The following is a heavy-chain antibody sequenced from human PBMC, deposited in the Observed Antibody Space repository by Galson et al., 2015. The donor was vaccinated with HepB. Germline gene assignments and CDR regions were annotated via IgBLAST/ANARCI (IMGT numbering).Heavy chain of an antibody. CDR2: ISGSGGRT. Sequence: SLRLSCAASGFTFSSYAMSWVRQAPGRGLEWVSAISGSGGRTHHADSVKGRFTISRDNSKNKLSLQMNSLRAEDTAVYFCAKDYPHSGDSGSYYKICGYVVLWGRGPLVTVTA. V-gene: IGHV3-23*01. CDR3: AKDYPHSGDSGSYYKICGYVVL. CDR1: GFTFSSYA. D-gene: IGHD1-26*01. J-gene: IGHJ2*01.